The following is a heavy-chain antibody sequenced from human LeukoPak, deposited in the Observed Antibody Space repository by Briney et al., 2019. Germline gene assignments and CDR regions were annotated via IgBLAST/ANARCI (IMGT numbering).Heavy chain of an antibody. CDR1: GFTVSSNY. D-gene: IGHD6-6*01. J-gene: IGHJ4*02. Sequence: GGSLGLSCAASGFTVSSNYMSWVRQAPGKGLERVSVIYSGGSTYYADSVKGRFTISRDSSKNTLYLQMNSLRVEDTAVYYCARDRLYISSSEDYWGQGILVTVSS. CDR2: IYSGGST. V-gene: IGHV3-53*01. CDR3: ARDRLYISSSEDY.